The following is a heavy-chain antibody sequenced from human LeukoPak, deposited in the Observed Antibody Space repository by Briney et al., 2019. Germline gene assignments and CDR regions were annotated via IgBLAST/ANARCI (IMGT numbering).Heavy chain of an antibody. CDR3: ARDPAVDFRRSSQERNYYYYMDV. J-gene: IGHJ6*03. Sequence: PGGSLRLSCAASGFTFSSYAMHWVRQAPGKGLEYVSAISSNGGSTYYANSVKGRFTISRDNSKNTLYLQMGSLRAEDMAVYYCARDPAVDFRRSSQERNYYYYMDVWGKGTTVTVSS. D-gene: IGHD6-19*01. CDR2: ISSNGGST. CDR1: GFTFSSYA. V-gene: IGHV3-64*01.